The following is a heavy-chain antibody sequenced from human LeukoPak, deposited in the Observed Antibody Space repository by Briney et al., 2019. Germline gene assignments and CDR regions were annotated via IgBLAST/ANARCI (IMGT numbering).Heavy chain of an antibody. V-gene: IGHV3-48*04. D-gene: IGHD3-22*01. CDR1: GFTFSSYW. CDR2: ISSSGSTI. CDR3: ARAQYYYDSSGIDY. J-gene: IGHJ4*02. Sequence: GGSLRLSCAASGFTFSSYWMSWVRQAPGKGLEGVSYISSSGSTIYYADSVKGRFTISRDNAKNSLYLQMNSLRAEDTAVYYCARAQYYYDSSGIDYWGQGTLVTVSS.